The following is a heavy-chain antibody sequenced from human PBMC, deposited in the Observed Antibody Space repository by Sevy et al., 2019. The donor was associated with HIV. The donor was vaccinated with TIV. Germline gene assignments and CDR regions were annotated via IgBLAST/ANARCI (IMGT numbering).Heavy chain of an antibody. V-gene: IGHV4-38-2*02. CDR2: IYHSGST. CDR3: ARVKLRGAYYYDF. J-gene: IGHJ4*02. CDR1: GYSIIGDYY. Sequence: SETLSLTCTVPGYSIIGDYYWGWIRQPPGKGLEWIVHIYHSGSTYYNPSLDSRVTPSVDTSKNQFSLRLSSVTAADTAIYYCARVKLRGAYYYDFWGQGTLVTVSS.